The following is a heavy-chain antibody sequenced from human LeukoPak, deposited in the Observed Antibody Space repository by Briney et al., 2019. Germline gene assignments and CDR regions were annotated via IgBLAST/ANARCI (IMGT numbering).Heavy chain of an antibody. CDR1: GFTFSSYW. V-gene: IGHV3-7*01. CDR2: IKQDGSEK. Sequence: GGSLRLSCAASGFTFSSYWMSWVRQAPGKGLEWVANIKQDGSEKYYVDSVKGRFTISRDNAKNSLYLQMNSLRAEDMAVYYCARDMITFGGVIGPADYWGQGTLVTVSS. D-gene: IGHD3-16*02. J-gene: IGHJ4*02. CDR3: ARDMITFGGVIGPADY.